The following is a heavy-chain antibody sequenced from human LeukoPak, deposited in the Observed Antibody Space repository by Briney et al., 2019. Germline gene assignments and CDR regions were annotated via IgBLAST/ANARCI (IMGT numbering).Heavy chain of an antibody. CDR3: VCGLSWELRTGYYHYFDY. CDR1: GYTFTSYD. CDR2: MNPNSGNT. D-gene: IGHD1-26*01. Sequence: GASVKVSCKASGYTFTSYDINWVRQATGQGLEWMGWMNPNSGNTGYAQKFQGRVTMTRNTSISTAYMELSSLRSEDTAVYYCVCGLSWELRTGYYHYFDYWGQGTLVTVSS. V-gene: IGHV1-8*02. J-gene: IGHJ4*02.